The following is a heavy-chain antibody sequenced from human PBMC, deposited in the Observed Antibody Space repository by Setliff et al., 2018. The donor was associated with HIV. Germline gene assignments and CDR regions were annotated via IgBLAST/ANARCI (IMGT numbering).Heavy chain of an antibody. CDR1: GFTFHNVW. CDR2: IKSRTDGGTT. Sequence: PGGSLRLSCAASGFTFHNVWMHWVRQAPGKGLEWVGRIKSRTDGGTTDYSAPVKGRFTISRDDSKNTLYLVMNGLKTEDTALYYCTTEKRGSGAYNFDHWGQGTLVTVSS. V-gene: IGHV3-15*01. D-gene: IGHD5-12*01. CDR3: TTEKRGSGAYNFDH. J-gene: IGHJ4*02.